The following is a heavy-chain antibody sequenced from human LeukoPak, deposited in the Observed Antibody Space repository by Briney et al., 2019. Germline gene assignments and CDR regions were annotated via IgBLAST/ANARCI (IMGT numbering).Heavy chain of an antibody. V-gene: IGHV4-34*01. CDR2: INHSGST. Sequence: SETLSLTCAVYGGSFSDYYWSWIRQPPGKGLEWIGEINHSGSTNYNPSLKSRVTISVDTSKNQFSLKLSSVAAADTAVYYCARGPRSVRPVRFDYWGQGTMVTVSS. D-gene: IGHD3-22*01. CDR3: ARGPRSVRPVRFDY. J-gene: IGHJ4*02. CDR1: GGSFSDYY.